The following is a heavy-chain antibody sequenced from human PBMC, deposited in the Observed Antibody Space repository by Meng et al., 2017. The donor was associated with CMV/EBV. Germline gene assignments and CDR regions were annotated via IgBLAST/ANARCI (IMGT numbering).Heavy chain of an antibody. D-gene: IGHD3-3*01. CDR3: ARDRAYDFWSGNFDH. Sequence: GGSLRLSCRVSGFSFSSYALHWVRQAPGKGLEWVSFISYDGTTKFYAESVKGRFTVSRDNSKNTLYLQLNSLRPEDTAIYYCARDRAYDFWSGNFDHWGQGALVTVSS. CDR2: ISYDGTTK. J-gene: IGHJ4*02. CDR1: GFSFSSYA. V-gene: IGHV3-30*04.